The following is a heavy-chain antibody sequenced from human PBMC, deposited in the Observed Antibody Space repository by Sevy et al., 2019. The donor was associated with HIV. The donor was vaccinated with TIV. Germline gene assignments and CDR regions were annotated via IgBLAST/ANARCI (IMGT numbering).Heavy chain of an antibody. Sequence: GGSLRLSCAASGFIFSDYYMSWIRQSPGKGLEWVSDISSGTTHRKYANSVKGRFTISRDNAKNSRYLQMNSLTVEDTAVYYCARDRRNYSGQYFDFWGQGTLVTVSS. V-gene: IGHV3-11*06. CDR2: ISSGTTHR. CDR3: ARDRRNYSGQYFDF. CDR1: GFIFSDYY. D-gene: IGHD1-7*01. J-gene: IGHJ4*02.